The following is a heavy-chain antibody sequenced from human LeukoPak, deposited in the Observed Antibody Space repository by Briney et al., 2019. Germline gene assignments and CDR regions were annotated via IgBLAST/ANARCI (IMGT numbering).Heavy chain of an antibody. Sequence: PGGSLRLSCAASGFTFSTYAMSWIRQPPGKGLEWIGSIYYSGSTYYNPSLKSRVTISVDTSKNQFSLKLSSVTAADTAVYYCARVAYSSSFDYWGQGTLVTVSS. CDR1: GFTFSTYA. V-gene: IGHV4-39*07. D-gene: IGHD6-6*01. CDR2: IYYSGST. J-gene: IGHJ4*02. CDR3: ARVAYSSSFDY.